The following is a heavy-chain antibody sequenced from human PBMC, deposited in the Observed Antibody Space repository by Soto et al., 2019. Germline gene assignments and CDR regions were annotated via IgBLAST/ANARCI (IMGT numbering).Heavy chain of an antibody. Sequence: TSETLSLTCTVSGGSISSGGYYWSWIRQHPGKGLEWIGYIYYSGSTYYNPSLKSRVTVSVDTSKNQFSLKLSSVTAADTAVYYCARCITIFGKFDPWGQGTLVTVSS. CDR1: GGSISSGGYY. CDR2: IYYSGST. J-gene: IGHJ5*02. D-gene: IGHD3-3*01. V-gene: IGHV4-31*03. CDR3: ARCITIFGKFDP.